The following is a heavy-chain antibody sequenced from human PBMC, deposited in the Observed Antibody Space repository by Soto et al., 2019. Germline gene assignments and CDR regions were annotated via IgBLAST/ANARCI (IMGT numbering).Heavy chain of an antibody. V-gene: IGHV3-30*18. D-gene: IGHD3-16*01. Sequence: GGSLRLSCAASGFTFSTYGTHWVRQAPGKGLEWLAVILYDGSNKYYADSVKGRFTISRDSSKNTLYLQMNSLRPDDTAVYYCAKDHQTKYSRGPYYGMDLWGQGTTVTVSS. CDR3: AKDHQTKYSRGPYYGMDL. CDR1: GFTFSTYG. J-gene: IGHJ6*02. CDR2: ILYDGSNK.